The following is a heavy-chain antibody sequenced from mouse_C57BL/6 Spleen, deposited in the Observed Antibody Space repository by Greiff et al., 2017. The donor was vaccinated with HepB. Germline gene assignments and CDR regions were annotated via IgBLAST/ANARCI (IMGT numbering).Heavy chain of an antibody. Sequence: VQLQQSGPELVKPGASVKMSCKASGYTFTDYNMHWVKQRHGKSLEWIGYINPNNGGTSYNQKFKGKATLTVNKSSSTAYMELRSLTSEDSADYYCARWDYYGSRFDYWGQGTTLTVSS. CDR1: GYTFTDYN. V-gene: IGHV1-22*01. J-gene: IGHJ2*01. CDR2: INPNNGGT. D-gene: IGHD1-1*01. CDR3: ARWDYYGSRFDY.